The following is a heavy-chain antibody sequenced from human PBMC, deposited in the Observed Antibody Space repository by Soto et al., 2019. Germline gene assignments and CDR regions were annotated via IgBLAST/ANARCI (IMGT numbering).Heavy chain of an antibody. CDR3: ALGGYNYGRPFDF. V-gene: IGHV4-59*01. Sequence: PSETLSLTCSVSGASISNYHYSWIRQSPGKGLEWIGYVYHRGTTYYTPSLKSRVNMSLDTSTNEFYLNLKSVTAADTAVYYCALGGYNYGRPFDFSGQGPLVTVSS. D-gene: IGHD5-18*01. CDR1: GASISNYH. CDR2: VYHRGTT. J-gene: IGHJ4*02.